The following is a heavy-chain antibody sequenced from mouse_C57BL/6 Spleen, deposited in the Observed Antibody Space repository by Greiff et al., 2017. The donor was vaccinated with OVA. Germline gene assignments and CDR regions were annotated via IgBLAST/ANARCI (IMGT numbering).Heavy chain of an antibody. Sequence: VQLQQSGPELVKPGASVKISCKASGYSFTGYYMNWVKQSPEKSLEWIGEINPSTGGTTYNQKFKAKATLTVDKSSSTAYMQLKSLTSEDSAVYYCARRRGLLWYFDVWGTGTTVTVSS. CDR3: ARRRGLLWYFDV. V-gene: IGHV1-42*01. D-gene: IGHD2-1*01. J-gene: IGHJ1*03. CDR2: INPSTGGT. CDR1: GYSFTGYY.